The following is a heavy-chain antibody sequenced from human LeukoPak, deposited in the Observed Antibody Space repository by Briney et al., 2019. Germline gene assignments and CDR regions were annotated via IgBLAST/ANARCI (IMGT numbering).Heavy chain of an antibody. V-gene: IGHV3-48*03. CDR1: GFSFSNHE. Sequence: GGSLRLSCAASGFSFSNHEMNWVRQAPGKGPEWVSYISSSGGTIYYADSVKGRFTISRDNARNSLYLQMNSLRAEDTAVYYCARPYGGLGYWGQGTLVTVSS. CDR3: ARPYGGLGY. D-gene: IGHD4-23*01. CDR2: ISSSGGTI. J-gene: IGHJ4*02.